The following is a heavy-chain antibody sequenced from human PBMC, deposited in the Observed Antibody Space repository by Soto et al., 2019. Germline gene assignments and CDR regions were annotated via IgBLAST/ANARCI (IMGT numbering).Heavy chain of an antibody. CDR3: ARGPSGDKVDY. CDR2: IYKSGST. Sequence: QVQLQESGPGLVEPSQTLSLTCTVSGGSISNAFYYWSWIRQPPGRVLEWIGHIYKSGSTYSNPSLKSRATISIDTFKNQCSLTPNSVNAEDTAVYYCARGPSGDKVDYWGQGTLVTVSS. J-gene: IGHJ4*02. CDR1: GGSISNAFYY. V-gene: IGHV4-30-4*01. D-gene: IGHD1-26*01.